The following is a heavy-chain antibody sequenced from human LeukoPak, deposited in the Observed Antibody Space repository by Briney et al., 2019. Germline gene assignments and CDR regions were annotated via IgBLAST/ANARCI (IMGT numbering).Heavy chain of an antibody. CDR3: VKAGPGYWELVYFDY. J-gene: IGHJ4*02. CDR2: ISGSGGST. CDR1: GFTFSTYA. Sequence: GGSLRLSCAASGFTFSTYAMSWVRQAPGKGLEWVSGISGSGGSTYYADSVKGRFTISRDNSKNTLYLQMNSLRAEDTAVYYCVKAGPGYWELVYFDYWGQGTLVTVSS. D-gene: IGHD2-15*01. V-gene: IGHV3-23*01.